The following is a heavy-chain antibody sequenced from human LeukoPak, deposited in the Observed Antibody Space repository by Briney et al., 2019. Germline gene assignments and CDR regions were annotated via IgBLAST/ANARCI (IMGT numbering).Heavy chain of an antibody. CDR2: ISGSGSGGST. CDR3: AKGSGITGRGSWFDP. CDR1: GFTFSSSA. J-gene: IGHJ5*02. Sequence: GGSLRLSCAASGFTFSSSAMSWVRRAPGKGLEWVSSISGSGSGGSTYYADSVKGRFTISRDNYKNTLYLQMNSLRAEDTAVYYCAKGSGITGRGSWFDPWGQGTLVTVSS. V-gene: IGHV3-23*01. D-gene: IGHD1-20*01.